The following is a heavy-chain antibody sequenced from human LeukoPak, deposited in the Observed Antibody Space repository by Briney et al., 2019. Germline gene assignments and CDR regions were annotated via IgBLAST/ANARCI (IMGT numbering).Heavy chain of an antibody. CDR3: ARDRMGFGELSPMFDY. Sequence: GGSLRLSCAASGFTFSDYYMSWIRQAPGKGLEWVSYISSSGSTIYYADSVKGRSTISRDNAKNSLYLQMNSLRAEDTAVYYCARDRMGFGELSPMFDYWGQGTLVTVSS. D-gene: IGHD3-10*01. V-gene: IGHV3-11*01. J-gene: IGHJ4*02. CDR2: ISSSGSTI. CDR1: GFTFSDYY.